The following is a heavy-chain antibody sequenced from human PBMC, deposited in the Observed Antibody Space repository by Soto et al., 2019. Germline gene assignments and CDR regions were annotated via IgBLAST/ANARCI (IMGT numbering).Heavy chain of an antibody. CDR1: GFAFRTYA. CDR3: VRDSDY. Sequence: QVHLVESGGDVVHPGKSLRLSCAASGFAFRTYAIHWVRQAPGKGLEWVALISYDGNNKYYADSVKGRFAISRDNSKNTVYLQMNSLRAEDTAVYYCVRDSDYCGQGTLVTVSS. J-gene: IGHJ4*02. CDR2: ISYDGNNK. V-gene: IGHV3-30*09.